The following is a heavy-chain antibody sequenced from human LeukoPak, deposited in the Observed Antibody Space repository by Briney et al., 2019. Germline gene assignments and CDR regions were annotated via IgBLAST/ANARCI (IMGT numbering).Heavy chain of an antibody. J-gene: IGHJ6*02. CDR2: ISSGGGDT. CDR3: AKAEGATLYYYGVDV. CDR1: EFTFSNYA. V-gene: IGHV3-23*01. Sequence: GGSLRLSCVASEFTFSNYAMNWVRQAPGKGLQWVSTISSGGGDTYIADSVKGRFTISRDNSKYTLYLQMNRLRADDTAVYYCAKAEGATLYYYGVDVWGQGTTVTVSS.